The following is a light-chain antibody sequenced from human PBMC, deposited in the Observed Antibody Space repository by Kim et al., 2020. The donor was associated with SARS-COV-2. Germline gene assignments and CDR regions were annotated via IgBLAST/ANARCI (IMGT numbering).Light chain of an antibody. V-gene: IGLV4-69*01. J-gene: IGLJ2*01. CDR2: VNSDGSH. CDR3: QTWGTTVV. CDR1: SGPITSA. Sequence: GASVKLTCTLSSGPITSAIAWHQQQPEKGTRYLMKVNSDGSHNKGDGIPDRFSGSSSGADRYLTISSLQSEDEADYYCQTWGTTVVFGGGTQLTVL.